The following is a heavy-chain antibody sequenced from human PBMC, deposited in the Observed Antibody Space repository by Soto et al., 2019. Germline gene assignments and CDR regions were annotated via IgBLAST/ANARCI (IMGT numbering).Heavy chain of an antibody. J-gene: IGHJ4*02. CDR2: IGPNPINT. CDR1: GFPFSTSG. CDR3: ATARHCSSDACPAAE. D-gene: IGHD2-2*01. Sequence: EVQLLESGGGLVQPGGSLRLSCAASGFPFSTSGMLWVRQPPGEGLEWVSAIGPNPINTNYRDSVKGRFTISRDNSRNTVFLQMTALRAEDTARYYCATARHCSSDACPAAEWGQGTLITVSS. V-gene: IGHV3-23*05.